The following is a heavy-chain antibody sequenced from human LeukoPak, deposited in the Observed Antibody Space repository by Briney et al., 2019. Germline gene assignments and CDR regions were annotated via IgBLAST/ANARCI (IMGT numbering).Heavy chain of an antibody. CDR3: AKIGGAVPIEY. D-gene: IGHD3-16*01. CDR1: GFTFSTYT. V-gene: IGHV3-21*04. CDR2: ISSSSSYM. Sequence: GGSLRLSCAASGFTFSTYTMNWVRQAPGKGREWCAFISSSSSYMYYADSVKGRFTIYRDNTKKSLYLQMNSVRDEDTAVYCAKIGGAVPIEYWGQGTRITVSS. J-gene: IGHJ4*02.